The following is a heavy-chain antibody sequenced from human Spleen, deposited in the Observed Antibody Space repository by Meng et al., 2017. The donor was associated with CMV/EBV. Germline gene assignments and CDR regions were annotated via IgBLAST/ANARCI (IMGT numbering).Heavy chain of an antibody. J-gene: IGHJ6*02. V-gene: IGHV1-46*01. Sequence: ASVKVSCKASGYTFTSYYMHWVRQAPGQGLEWMGIINPSGGSTSYAQKFQGRVTMTRDTSTSTVYMELSSLRSEDTAVYYCARSIGYCSSTSCYTAPGTYYYYGMDVWGQGTTVTVSS. CDR3: ARSIGYCSSTSCYTAPGTYYYYGMDV. CDR1: GYTFTSYY. D-gene: IGHD2-2*02. CDR2: INPSGGST.